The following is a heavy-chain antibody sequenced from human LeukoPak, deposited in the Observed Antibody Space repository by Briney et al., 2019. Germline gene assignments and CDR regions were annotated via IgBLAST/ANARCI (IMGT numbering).Heavy chain of an antibody. CDR1: GGSISSGSYY. J-gene: IGHJ4*02. V-gene: IGHV4-61*02. CDR2: TYTSRST. Sequence: SQTLSLTCTLAGGSISSGSYYWSWIRQPAGKGLEWIGRTYTSRSTNYNPSLKSRVTISVDTSKNQFSLKLSSVTAADTAVYYCARPSSGWYGGVFDYWGQGTLVTVSS. CDR3: ARPSSGWYGGVFDY. D-gene: IGHD6-19*01.